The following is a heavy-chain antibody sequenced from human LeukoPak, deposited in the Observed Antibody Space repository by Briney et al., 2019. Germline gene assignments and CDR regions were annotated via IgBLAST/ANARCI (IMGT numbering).Heavy chain of an antibody. J-gene: IGHJ4*02. D-gene: IGHD6-19*01. CDR2: IIPIFGTA. V-gene: IGHV1-69*13. CDR3: ARTAYSSGWSPRTVFDY. CDR1: GGTFSSYA. Sequence: SVKVSCKASGGTFSSYAISWVRQAPGQGLEWMGGIIPIFGTANYAQKFQGRVTITADESTSTAYMELSSLRSEDTAVYCCARTAYSSGWSPRTVFDYWGQGTLVTVSS.